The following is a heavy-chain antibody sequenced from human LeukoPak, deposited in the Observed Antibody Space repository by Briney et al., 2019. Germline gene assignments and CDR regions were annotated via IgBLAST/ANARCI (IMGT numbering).Heavy chain of an antibody. V-gene: IGHV3-7*01. CDR2: IKQDGSEK. J-gene: IGHJ4*02. Sequence: GGSLRLSCAASGFTFSSYWMSWVRQAPGKGLEWVANIKQDGSEKYYVDSVKGRFTISRDNAKNSLYLQMNSLRAEDTAVYYCARGPGYSSGWYYFDYWGQGTLVTVSS. D-gene: IGHD6-19*01. CDR3: ARGPGYSSGWYYFDY. CDR1: GFTFSSYW.